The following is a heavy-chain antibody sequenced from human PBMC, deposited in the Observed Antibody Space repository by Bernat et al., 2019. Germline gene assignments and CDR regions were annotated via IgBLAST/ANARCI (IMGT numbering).Heavy chain of an antibody. CDR2: IYYSGST. Sequence: QLQLQESGPGLVKPSETLSLTCTVSGGSISSSSYYWGWIRQPPGKGLEWIGSIYYSGSTYYNPSLKSRVTISVDTSKNQFSLKLSSVTAADTAVYYCARHGAAAAGTRWFDPWGQGTLVTVSS. CDR3: ARHGAAAAGTRWFDP. D-gene: IGHD6-13*01. V-gene: IGHV4-39*01. CDR1: GGSISSSSYY. J-gene: IGHJ5*02.